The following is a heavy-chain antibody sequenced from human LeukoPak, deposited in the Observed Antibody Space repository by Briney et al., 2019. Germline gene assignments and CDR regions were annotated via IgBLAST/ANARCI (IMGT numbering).Heavy chain of an antibody. CDR1: GFSFRNSW. CDR2: TNEDESAK. J-gene: IGHJ3*02. V-gene: IGHV3-7*01. Sequence: PGGSLRLSCAASGFSFRNSWMAWVRQAPGKGLEWVALTNEDESAKYYVDSVKGRFTISRDNAKNSLFLQMNSLRDEDTAMYYCGRGVNRAYDIWGHGTMVTVSS. CDR3: GRGVNRAYDI. D-gene: IGHD2-8*01.